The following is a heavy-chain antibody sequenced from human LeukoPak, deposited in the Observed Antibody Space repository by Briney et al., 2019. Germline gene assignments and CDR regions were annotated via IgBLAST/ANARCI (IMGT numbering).Heavy chain of an antibody. CDR1: GFTVSSNF. CDR3: AKEPRYSSGDY. J-gene: IGHJ4*02. D-gene: IGHD6-19*01. Sequence: SGGSLRLSCAASGFTVSSNFMSWVRQAPGKGLEWVSVIYSGGSTYYADSVKGRFTISRDNSKNTLYLQMNSLRAEDTAVYYCAKEPRYSSGDYWGQGTLVTVSS. CDR2: IYSGGST. V-gene: IGHV3-66*01.